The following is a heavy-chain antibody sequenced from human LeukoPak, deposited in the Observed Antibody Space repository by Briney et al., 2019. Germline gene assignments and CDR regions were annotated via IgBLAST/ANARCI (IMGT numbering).Heavy chain of an antibody. V-gene: IGHV3-74*01. CDR3: VRALGGSDDY. CDR1: GFIFRDHS. J-gene: IGHJ4*02. Sequence: GGSLRLSCAASGFIFRDHSMHWARQIPGKGLVWVSRINPDGSANYADSVKGRFTISRDNAKNTLYLQMKSLRVDDSSLYFCVRALGGSDDYWGQGTLVTVSS. D-gene: IGHD1-26*01. CDR2: INPDGSA.